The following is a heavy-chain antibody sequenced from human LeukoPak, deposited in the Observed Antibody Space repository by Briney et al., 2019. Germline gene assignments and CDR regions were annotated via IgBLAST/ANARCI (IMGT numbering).Heavy chain of an antibody. CDR1: GFTFSSYA. Sequence: GGSLRLSCAASGFTFSSYAMTWVRQAPGKGLEWVSVISGGGGSTYYADSVKGRFTISRGNSKNTLYLQMNSLRADDTAVYYCARSPTAINGYFDPWGQGTLVTVSS. CDR2: ISGGGGST. V-gene: IGHV3-23*01. J-gene: IGHJ5*02. CDR3: ARSPTAINGYFDP. D-gene: IGHD2-2*01.